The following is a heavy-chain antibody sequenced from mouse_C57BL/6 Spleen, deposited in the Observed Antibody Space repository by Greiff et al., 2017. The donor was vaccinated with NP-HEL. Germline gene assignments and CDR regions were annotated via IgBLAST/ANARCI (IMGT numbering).Heavy chain of an antibody. CDR1: GYTFTDYY. Sequence: EVQLQQSGPELVKPGASVKISCKASGYTFTDYYMNWVKQSHGKSLEWIGDINPNNGGTSYNQKFKGKATLTVDKSSSTAYMELRSLTSEDSAVYYCARTLHYYGSSSLAYWGQGTLVTVSA. D-gene: IGHD1-1*01. V-gene: IGHV1-26*01. CDR2: INPNNGGT. CDR3: ARTLHYYGSSSLAY. J-gene: IGHJ3*01.